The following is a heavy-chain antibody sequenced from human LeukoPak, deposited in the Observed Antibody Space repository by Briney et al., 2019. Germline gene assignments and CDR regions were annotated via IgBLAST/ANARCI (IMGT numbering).Heavy chain of an antibody. CDR1: GFTFSSYA. V-gene: IGHV3-23*01. CDR3: AKVPPYDSSGYYFYYFDY. J-gene: IGHJ4*02. Sequence: GGPLRLSCAASGFTFSSYAMSDVLQAPGKTLQEVSTISGSGDSPYYADSVKGRFNISSDNTKNTLYLQMNSLRAEDTAVYYCAKVPPYDSSGYYFYYFDYWGQGTLVTVSS. D-gene: IGHD3-22*01. CDR2: ISGSGDSP.